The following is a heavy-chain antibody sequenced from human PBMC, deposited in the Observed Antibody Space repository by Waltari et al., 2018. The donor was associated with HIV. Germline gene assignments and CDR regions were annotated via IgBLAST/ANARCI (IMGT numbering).Heavy chain of an antibody. V-gene: IGHV4-61*02. CDR2: IYTSGST. CDR3: ARDRNYYYDSSGYFFNAFDI. D-gene: IGHD3-22*01. J-gene: IGHJ3*02. CDR1: GGSISSGSYY. Sequence: QVQLQESGPGLVKPSQTLSLTYTVSGGSISSGSYYCSWIRQPAGKGLEWIGRIYTSGSTNYNPSLKSRVTISVDTSKNQFSLKLSSVTAADTAVYYCARDRNYYYDSSGYFFNAFDIWGQGTMVTVSS.